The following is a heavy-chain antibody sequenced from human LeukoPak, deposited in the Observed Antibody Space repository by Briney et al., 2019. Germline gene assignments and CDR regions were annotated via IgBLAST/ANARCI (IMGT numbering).Heavy chain of an antibody. CDR3: ARVREDYVFDY. V-gene: IGHV3-74*01. CDR1: GVAFSRYW. Sequence: PGRSLRLSRAASGVAFSRYWMHWVRQAPGQGLVWVSRVNSDGSNTNYADPMTGRFTISRDNAKNALYLQMNSLRAEDTAVYYCARVREDYVFDYWGQGTLVTVSS. D-gene: IGHD3-16*01. J-gene: IGHJ4*02. CDR2: VNSDGSNT.